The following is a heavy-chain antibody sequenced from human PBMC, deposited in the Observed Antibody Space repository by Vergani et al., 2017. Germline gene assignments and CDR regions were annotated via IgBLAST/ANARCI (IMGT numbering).Heavy chain of an antibody. CDR1: GYTFTAYY. CDR3: ARGLGGWGYYYYGMDV. J-gene: IGHJ6*02. V-gene: IGHV1-46*01. CDR2: ISPDGFST. D-gene: IGHD1-26*01. Sequence: QVQLVQSGAEVGKPGASVKISCKASGYTFTAYYIHWVRQAPEQGLEWVGVISPDGFSTFYAQKFQGRVTITRDTSTSTVYVEVTSLRSDDTAVYYCARGLGGWGYYYYGMDVWGQGTTVTVSS.